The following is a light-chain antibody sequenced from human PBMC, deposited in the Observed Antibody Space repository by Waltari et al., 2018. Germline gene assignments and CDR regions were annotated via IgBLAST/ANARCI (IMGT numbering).Light chain of an antibody. J-gene: IGKJ3*01. Sequence: IVMTPSLLALPVTPREPAPIPCRSRQSLLHSNGYSFLDWYLQKPGQSPHLLSYLGSNRASGGPDRFSGSGSGTDFTLKISRVEAEDVGVYYCMQALQTPFTFGPGTKVDIK. CDR3: MQALQTPFT. CDR2: LGS. V-gene: IGKV2-28*01. CDR1: QSLLHSNGYSF.